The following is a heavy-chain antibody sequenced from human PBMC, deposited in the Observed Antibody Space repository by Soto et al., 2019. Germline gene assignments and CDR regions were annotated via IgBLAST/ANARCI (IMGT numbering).Heavy chain of an antibody. D-gene: IGHD6-19*01. CDR1: GFTFSSYW. Sequence: EVQLVESGGGLVQPGGSLRLSCAASGFTFSSYWMSWVRQAPGKGLEWVANIKPDGSEKYYVDSVKGRFTITRDNAKNSLYRQVNSLRAEDAAVYYCARDRGGEAVDWTQGGWGQGTLVTVSS. V-gene: IGHV3-7*05. J-gene: IGHJ4*02. CDR3: ARDRGGEAVDWTQGG. CDR2: IKPDGSEK.